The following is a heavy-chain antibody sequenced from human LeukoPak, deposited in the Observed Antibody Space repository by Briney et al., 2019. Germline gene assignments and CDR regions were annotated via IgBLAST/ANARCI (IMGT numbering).Heavy chain of an antibody. Sequence: GGSLGLSCAASGFTFGNCAMSWVRQAPGKGLEWVSGLSGGVVSTYYADSVRGRFTISRHNSKNTLFLQMSSLRAEDTAVYYCAKQTYSSGWSTIDFWGQGTLVTVSS. CDR1: GFTFGNCA. CDR3: AKQTYSSGWSTIDF. CDR2: LSGGVVST. J-gene: IGHJ4*02. V-gene: IGHV3-23*01. D-gene: IGHD6-19*01.